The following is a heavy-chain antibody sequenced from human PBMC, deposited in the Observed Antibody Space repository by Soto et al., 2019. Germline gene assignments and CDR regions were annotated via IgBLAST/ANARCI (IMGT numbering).Heavy chain of an antibody. CDR2: ISYDGSNK. CDR1: GFTFSSYG. Sequence: QVQLVESGGGVVQPGRSLRLSCAASGFTFSSYGMHWVRQAPGKGLEWVAVISYDGSNKYYADSVKGRFTISRDNSKSTLYLQMNSLRAEDTAVYYCAKPLLDSSGYYFDYWGQGTLVTVSS. J-gene: IGHJ4*02. CDR3: AKPLLDSSGYYFDY. V-gene: IGHV3-30*18. D-gene: IGHD3-22*01.